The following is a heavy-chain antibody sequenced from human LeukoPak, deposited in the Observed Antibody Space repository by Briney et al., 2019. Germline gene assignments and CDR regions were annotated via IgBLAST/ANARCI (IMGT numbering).Heavy chain of an antibody. Sequence: GGSLRLSCAASGLIFSDYWMSWVRQAPGKGLEWVAHIKSDGSEKYYVDSVKGRFTISRDNAKNSPYLQMNSLRAEDTAVYYCGRNSVDWWGQGTLVTVSS. D-gene: IGHD2/OR15-2a*01. J-gene: IGHJ4*02. V-gene: IGHV3-7*01. CDR3: GRNSVDW. CDR1: GLIFSDYW. CDR2: IKSDGSEK.